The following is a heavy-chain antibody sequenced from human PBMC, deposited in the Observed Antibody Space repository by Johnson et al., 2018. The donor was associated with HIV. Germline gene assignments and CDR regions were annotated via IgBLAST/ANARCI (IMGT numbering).Heavy chain of an antibody. CDR2: IGTRSDT. CDR3: AREDTPFGSPHEGDAFDI. J-gene: IGHJ3*02. V-gene: IGHV3-13*01. D-gene: IGHD3-16*01. Sequence: VQLVESGGGLVQPGRSLRLSCAASGFTFSSYWMSWVRQAPGKGLEWVGAIGTRSDTYYPASVKGRFTISRANARNSLYLQMNSLRVEDTAVYYCAREDTPFGSPHEGDAFDIWGQGTRVTVFS. CDR1: GFTFSSYW.